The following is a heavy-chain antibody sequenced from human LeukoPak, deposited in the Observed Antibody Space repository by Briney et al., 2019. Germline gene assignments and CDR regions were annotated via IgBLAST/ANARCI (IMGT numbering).Heavy chain of an antibody. CDR3: AKAGRYCSSTTCYLSH. CDR2: ISGSGEST. D-gene: IGHD2-2*01. Sequence: GGSLRLSCAASGFTFSNYAMSWVRQAPGTGLEWVSTISGSGESTYYADSVKGRFTMSRDNSKNTLYLQLNSLRTEDTAVYYCAKAGRYCSSTTCYLSHWGQGTLVTASS. CDR1: GFTFSNYA. V-gene: IGHV3-23*01. J-gene: IGHJ4*02.